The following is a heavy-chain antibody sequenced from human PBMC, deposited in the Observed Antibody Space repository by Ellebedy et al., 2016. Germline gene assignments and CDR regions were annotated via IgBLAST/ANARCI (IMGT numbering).Heavy chain of an antibody. Sequence: GESLKISXAASGFTFSSYGMHWVRQAPGKGLEWVAVISYDGSNKYYADSVKGRFTISRDNSKNTLYLQMNSLRAEDTAVYYCAKSPPRLGYWGQGTLVTVSS. CDR3: AKSPPRLGY. D-gene: IGHD2-21*01. V-gene: IGHV3-30*18. J-gene: IGHJ4*02. CDR2: ISYDGSNK. CDR1: GFTFSSYG.